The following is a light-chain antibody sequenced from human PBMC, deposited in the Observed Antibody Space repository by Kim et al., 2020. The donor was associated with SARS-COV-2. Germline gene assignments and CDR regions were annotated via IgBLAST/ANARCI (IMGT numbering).Light chain of an antibody. CDR2: DVS. CDR3: SSYTGSDTLV. Sequence: GQSITISCTGTSSDVGVYNYVSWYQQPPGKAPKLMIYDVSNRPSGVSNRFSGSKSGNTASLTISGLQAEDEADYYCSSYTGSDTLVFGGGTQLTVL. J-gene: IGLJ2*01. V-gene: IGLV2-14*03. CDR1: SSDVGVYNY.